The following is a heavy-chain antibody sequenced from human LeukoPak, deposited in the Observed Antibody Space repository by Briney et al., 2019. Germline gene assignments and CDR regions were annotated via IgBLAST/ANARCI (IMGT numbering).Heavy chain of an antibody. CDR3: AVRSTVAIPIY. V-gene: IGHV1-2*02. J-gene: IGHJ4*02. CDR2: INPSSGGT. D-gene: IGHD5-12*01. CDR1: GYTFTAFY. Sequence: ASVKVSCKPSGYTFTAFYIYWVRQAPGQGLEWMGWINPSSGGTNYPQKFQGRVTMTRDTSIGTAYMELSGLRSDDTAMYYCAVRSTVAIPIYWGQGTLVTVSS.